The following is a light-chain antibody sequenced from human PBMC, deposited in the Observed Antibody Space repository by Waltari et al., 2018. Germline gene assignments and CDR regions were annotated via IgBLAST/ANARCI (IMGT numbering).Light chain of an antibody. J-gene: IGLJ2*01. CDR1: RSNIGTNA. V-gene: IGLV1-36*01. Sequence: QSVLTQTPSVSEAPRQRVTISCSASRSNIGTNAVNWYQQVPGKAPKLLVFADDLLPSGVSDRFSGSKSGTSASLAISGLRSEDEGVYFCAAWDDSLKGVLFGGGTKLTVL. CDR2: ADD. CDR3: AAWDDSLKGVL.